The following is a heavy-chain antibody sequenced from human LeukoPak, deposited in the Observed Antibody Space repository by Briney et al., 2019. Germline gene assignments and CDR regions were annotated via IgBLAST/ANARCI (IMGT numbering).Heavy chain of an antibody. D-gene: IGHD2-15*01. CDR3: VRQDCSGGSCYLDY. CDR1: RFTLSTYW. V-gene: IGHV3-30*03. CDR2: ISYHGRDQ. J-gene: IGHJ4*02. Sequence: GGSLRLSCAASRFTLSTYWMSWVRQAPGKGLDWVAVISYHGRDQFYADSVKGRFTISRDSSKDTLYLQMNSLRTEDTAVYYCVRQDCSGGSCYLDYWGQGTLVTVSS.